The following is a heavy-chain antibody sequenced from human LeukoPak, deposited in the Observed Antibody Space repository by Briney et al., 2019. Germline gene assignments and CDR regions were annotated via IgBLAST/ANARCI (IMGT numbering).Heavy chain of an antibody. D-gene: IGHD3-10*01. CDR2: ISAYNGNT. J-gene: IGHJ5*02. Sequence: ASVKVSCKASGYTFTSYGISWVRQAPGQGLEWMGWISAYNGNTNYAQKLQGRDTMTTDTSTSTAYMELRSLRSDDTAVYYCARVTMVRGLLSRLYRIDWFDPWGQGTLVTVSS. V-gene: IGHV1-18*01. CDR3: ARVTMVRGLLSRLYRIDWFDP. CDR1: GYTFTSYG.